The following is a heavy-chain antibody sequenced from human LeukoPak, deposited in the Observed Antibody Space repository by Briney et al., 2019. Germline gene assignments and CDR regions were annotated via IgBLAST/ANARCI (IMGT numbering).Heavy chain of an antibody. D-gene: IGHD5-18*01. CDR2: INPNSGGT. CDR3: ARAYRGYSYGYEGYYFDY. Sequence: ASVKVSCKASGYTFTGYYMHWVRQAPGQGLEWMGWINPNSGGTNYAQKFQGRVTMTRDTSISTAYMELSRLRSDDTAVYYCARAYRGYSYGYEGYYFDYWGQGTLVTVSS. CDR1: GYTFTGYY. V-gene: IGHV1-2*02. J-gene: IGHJ4*02.